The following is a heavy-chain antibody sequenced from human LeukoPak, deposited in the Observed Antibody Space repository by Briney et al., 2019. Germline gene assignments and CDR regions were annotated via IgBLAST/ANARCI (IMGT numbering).Heavy chain of an antibody. J-gene: IGHJ5*02. CDR3: ARHFPHMDYSGWKQGWFDP. V-gene: IGHV4-39*01. D-gene: IGHD6-25*01. CDR2: IYYSGIT. Sequence: NTSETLSLPCTVSGDSINRRSYYWGWIRQPPGKGLEWIGGIYYSGITYYNPSLKSRVTISVDTSENQFSLRLISVTAADTAVYYCARHFPHMDYSGWKQGWFDPWGQGTLVTVSS. CDR1: GDSINRRSYY.